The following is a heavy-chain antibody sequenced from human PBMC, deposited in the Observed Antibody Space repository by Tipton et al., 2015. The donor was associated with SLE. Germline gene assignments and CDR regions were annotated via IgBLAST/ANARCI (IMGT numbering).Heavy chain of an antibody. J-gene: IGHJ3*02. CDR3: AREEANYYDSSHAFDI. D-gene: IGHD3-22*01. Sequence: TLSLTCTVSGGSISSYYWSWIRQPPGKGLEWIGYIYYSGSTNYNPSLKSRVTISVDTSKNQFSLKLSSVTAADTAVYYCAREEANYYDSSHAFDIWGQGAMVTVSS. CDR2: IYYSGST. V-gene: IGHV4-59*01. CDR1: GGSISSYY.